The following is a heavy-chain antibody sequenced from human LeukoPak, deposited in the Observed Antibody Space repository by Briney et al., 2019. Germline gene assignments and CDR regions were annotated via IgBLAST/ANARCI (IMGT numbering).Heavy chain of an antibody. CDR3: TTNGWYCLDY. V-gene: IGHV4-4*02. D-gene: IGHD6-19*01. Sequence: GSLRLSCAASGFTFSSYSMNWVRQPPGKGLEWIGEIHYSGSTNYNPSLKSRVTIPVDKSKNQFSLNLNSVTAADTAVYYCTTNGWYCLDYWGQGTLVTVSS. CDR1: GFTFSSYSM. J-gene: IGHJ4*02. CDR2: IHYSGST.